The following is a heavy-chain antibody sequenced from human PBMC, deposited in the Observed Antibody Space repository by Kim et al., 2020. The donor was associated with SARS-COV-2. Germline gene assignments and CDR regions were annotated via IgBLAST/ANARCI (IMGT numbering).Heavy chain of an antibody. CDR3: ARDGRWLQLGWFDP. D-gene: IGHD1-1*01. J-gene: IGHJ5*02. Sequence: ADSVQGRLTIARDNAKNTRYLQMNSLRAEDTAVYYCARDGRWLQLGWFDPWGQGTLVTVSS. V-gene: IGHV3-74*01.